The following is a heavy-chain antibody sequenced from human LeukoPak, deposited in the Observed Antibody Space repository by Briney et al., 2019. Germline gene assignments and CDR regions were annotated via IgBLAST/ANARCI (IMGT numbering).Heavy chain of an antibody. D-gene: IGHD6-19*01. CDR1: GFTVSSSY. V-gene: IGHV3-53*01. J-gene: IGHJ4*02. CDR2: IYSGGST. CDR3: AISSGWTGIFDY. Sequence: GGSLRLSCAASGFTVSSSYMSWVRQAPGKGLEWVSVIYSGGSTYYADSVKGRFTISRDNSKNTLYLQMNGLRAEDTAVYYCAISSGWTGIFDYWGQGTLVTVSS.